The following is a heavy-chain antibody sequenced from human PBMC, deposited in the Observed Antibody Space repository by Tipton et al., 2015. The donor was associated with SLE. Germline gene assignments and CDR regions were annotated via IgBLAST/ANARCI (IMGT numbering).Heavy chain of an antibody. J-gene: IGHJ4*02. CDR2: IYYSGST. Sequence: TFSSYAMSWVRQPPGKGLEWIGSIYYSGSTYYNPSLKSRVTISVDTSKNQFSLKLSSVTAADTAVYYCARFELDSGGGDYWGQGTLVTVSS. D-gene: IGHD1-1*01. CDR3: ARFELDSGGGDY. CDR1: TFSSYA. V-gene: IGHV4-39*01.